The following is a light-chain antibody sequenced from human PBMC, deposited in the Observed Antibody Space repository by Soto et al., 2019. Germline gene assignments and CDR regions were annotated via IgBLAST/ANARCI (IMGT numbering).Light chain of an antibody. V-gene: IGKV3D-15*01. Sequence: EIVLTHSPATVSVSPGERATLSCRASQSISGYLAWYQQKPGQAPRLLIYDVSNRATGIPARFSGSGSGTEFTLTISSLQSEDFAVYYCQQYNNWPRTFGQGTKVDIK. J-gene: IGKJ1*01. CDR1: QSISGY. CDR2: DVS. CDR3: QQYNNWPRT.